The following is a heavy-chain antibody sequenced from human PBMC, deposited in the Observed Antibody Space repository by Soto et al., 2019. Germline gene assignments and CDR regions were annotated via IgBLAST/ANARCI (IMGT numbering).Heavy chain of an antibody. CDR3: AKGTPVAGTHLFDY. J-gene: IGHJ4*02. Sequence: EVQLVESGGVVVQPGGSLRLSCAASGFTFDDYTMHWVRQAPGKGLEWVSLISWDGGSTYYADSVKGRFTISRDNSKNSLYLQMNSLRTEDTALYYCAKGTPVAGTHLFDYWGQGTLVTVSS. CDR1: GFTFDDYT. CDR2: ISWDGGST. V-gene: IGHV3-43*01. D-gene: IGHD6-19*01.